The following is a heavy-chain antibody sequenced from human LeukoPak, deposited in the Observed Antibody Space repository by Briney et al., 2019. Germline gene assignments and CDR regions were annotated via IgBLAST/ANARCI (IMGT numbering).Heavy chain of an antibody. V-gene: IGHV3-48*01. J-gene: IGHJ5*02. CDR3: AILTSKYYDFWSGYSDWFDP. CDR2: ISSSSSTI. D-gene: IGHD3-3*01. CDR1: GFTFSSYS. Sequence: GGSLRLSCAASGFTFSSYSMNWVRQAPGKGLEWVSYISSSSSTIYYADPVKGRFTISRDNAKNSLYLQMNSLRAEDTAVYYCAILTSKYYDFWSGYSDWFDPWGQGTLVTVSS.